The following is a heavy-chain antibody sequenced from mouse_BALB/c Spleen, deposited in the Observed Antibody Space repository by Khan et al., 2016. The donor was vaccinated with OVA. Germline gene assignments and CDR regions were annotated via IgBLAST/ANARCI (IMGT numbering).Heavy chain of an antibody. J-gene: IGHJ3*01. CDR1: GFNIKDYY. CDR2: IDPENGDT. V-gene: IGHV14-4*02. CDR3: TAAKVSLWFAS. Sequence: VQLKESGAEFVRSGASVKLSCTTSGFNIKDYYIHWVKQRPQRGLEWIGWIDPENGDTEYAPKFQGKATMTADTSSNTAYLHLSSLTSEDTAVYYCTAAKVSLWFASWGQGNLVTVSA.